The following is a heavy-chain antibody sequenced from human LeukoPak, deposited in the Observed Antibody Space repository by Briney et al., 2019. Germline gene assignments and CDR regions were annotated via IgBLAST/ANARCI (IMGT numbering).Heavy chain of an antibody. Sequence: SETLSLTCTVSGASITSYTYYWGWIRQPPGKGLEWIGSFYYSGSTYYNPSLKSRVTISVDTSKNQFSLKLSSVTAADTAVYYCARLRWSQYYFDNWGAGAQWTVSS. CDR3: ARLRWSQYYFDN. J-gene: IGHJ4*03. CDR1: GASITSYTYY. D-gene: IGHD4-23*01. V-gene: IGHV4-39*01. CDR2: FYYSGST.